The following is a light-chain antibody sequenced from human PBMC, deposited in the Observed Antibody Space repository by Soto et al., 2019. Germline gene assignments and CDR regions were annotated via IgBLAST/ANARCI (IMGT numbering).Light chain of an antibody. V-gene: IGLV4-69*01. CDR3: QTWGTGIHVV. J-gene: IGLJ2*01. Sequence: QSVLTQSPSASASLGASVKLTCTLSSGHRSYAIAWHQQQQEKGPRYLMKLNSDGSHSKGDGIPDRFSCSSSGAERYLTISSLQSEDEADYYCQTWGTGIHVVFGGGTKVTVL. CDR2: LNSDGSH. CDR1: SGHRSYA.